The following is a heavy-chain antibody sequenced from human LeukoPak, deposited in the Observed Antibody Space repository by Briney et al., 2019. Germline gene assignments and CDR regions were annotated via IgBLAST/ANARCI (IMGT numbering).Heavy chain of an antibody. D-gene: IGHD3-22*01. CDR1: GGSISSGDYY. CDR3: ARDHVVVVPHAFDI. CDR2: IYYSGST. J-gene: IGHJ3*02. Sequence: SETLSLTCTVSGGSISSGDYYWSWIRQPPGKGLEWIGYIYYSGSTYYNPSLKSRVTISVGTSKNQFSLKLSSVTAADTAVYYCARDHVVVVPHAFDIWGQGTMVTVSS. V-gene: IGHV4-30-4*01.